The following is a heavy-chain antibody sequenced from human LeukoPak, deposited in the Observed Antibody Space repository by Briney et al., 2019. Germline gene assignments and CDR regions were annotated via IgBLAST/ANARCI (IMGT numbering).Heavy chain of an antibody. Sequence: PGDSLRLSCVASGFTFTNHWMTWVRQAPGKGLDWVGKIKEDGSEEWFADSVKGRFSISRDNTRNSIFLHMDSLRSEDSAVYYCARDLLFQSSGYRPFDIWGRGTRVSVS. J-gene: IGHJ4*02. D-gene: IGHD3-22*01. V-gene: IGHV3-7*01. CDR2: IKEDGSEE. CDR1: GFTFTNHW. CDR3: ARDLLFQSSGYRPFDI.